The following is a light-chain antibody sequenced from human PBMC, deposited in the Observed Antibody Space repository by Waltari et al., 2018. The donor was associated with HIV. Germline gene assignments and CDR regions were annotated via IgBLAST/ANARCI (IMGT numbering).Light chain of an antibody. CDR3: QQSYSAPWT. Sequence: DIQMTQSSSTLSASVGDRVTITCRASQSISSYLNWYQQKPGKAPKLLIYAASNVQTGGPSRFSGSGSGTEFTLTLSSLQPEDFATYYCQQSYSAPWTFGQGTKVEVK. CDR2: AAS. J-gene: IGKJ1*01. CDR1: QSISSY. V-gene: IGKV1-39*01.